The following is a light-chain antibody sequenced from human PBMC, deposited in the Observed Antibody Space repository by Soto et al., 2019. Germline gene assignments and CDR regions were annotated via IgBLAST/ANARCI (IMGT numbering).Light chain of an antibody. V-gene: IGKV3-11*01. J-gene: IGKJ5*01. CDR1: QSLSSY. CDR2: DAS. CDR3: QQRNSRPPTFT. Sequence: IVLTQSPATLSLSPGERATLSCRASQSLSSYLAWYQQKPGQAPRLLLHDASNRATGIRARFSGSGSGTGFTLTISSLEPEDFAVYYCQQRNSRPPTFTFGQGTRLEIK.